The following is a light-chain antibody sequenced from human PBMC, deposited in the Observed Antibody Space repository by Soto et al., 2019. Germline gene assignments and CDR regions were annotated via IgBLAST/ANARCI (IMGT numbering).Light chain of an antibody. J-gene: IGKJ5*01. CDR2: DAS. CDR3: QQYDSLPIT. V-gene: IGKV1-33*01. CDR1: QDITNY. Sequence: DIQMTQSPSSLSASVGDRVTITCQASQDITNYLNWYQQKPGKAPKLLIYDASSLQTVVPSRFSGGGSGTHFTFTINSLQPEDIATYHCQQYDSLPITFGQGTRLEI.